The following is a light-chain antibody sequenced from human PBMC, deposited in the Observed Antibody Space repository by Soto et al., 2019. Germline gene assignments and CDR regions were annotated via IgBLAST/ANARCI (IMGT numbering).Light chain of an antibody. CDR1: SSDVGGYNY. J-gene: IGLJ1*01. CDR3: SSYTSSSTLEGV. Sequence: QSALTQPASVSGSPGQSITISCTGTSSDVGGYNYVSWYQQHPGKAPKLMIYDVSNRPSGVSNLFAGSKSGNTASLAISGLQAEDAADYYGSSYTSSSTLEGVFGTGTKLTVL. CDR2: DVS. V-gene: IGLV2-14*01.